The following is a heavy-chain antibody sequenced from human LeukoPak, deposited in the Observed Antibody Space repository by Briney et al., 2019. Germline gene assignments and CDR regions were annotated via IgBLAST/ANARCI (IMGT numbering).Heavy chain of an antibody. CDR1: GFTFSNSW. V-gene: IGHV3-15*01. J-gene: IGHJ4*02. Sequence: GGSLILSCAASGFTFSNSWMSWVRQAPGKGLEWVGRIKSKTDGETTDYAAPVKGRFTISRDDSKNTLYLQMNSLKTEDTAVYYCTTFPDLPLGYCSSTSCYPFDYWGQGTLVTVSS. CDR2: IKSKTDGETT. D-gene: IGHD2-2*01. CDR3: TTFPDLPLGYCSSTSCYPFDY.